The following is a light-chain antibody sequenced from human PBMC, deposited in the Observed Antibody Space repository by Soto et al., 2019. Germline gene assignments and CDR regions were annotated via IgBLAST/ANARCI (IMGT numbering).Light chain of an antibody. V-gene: IGKV3-20*01. CDR3: HQYGRSPPT. Sequence: EIVLTQSPDTLSLSPGEGATLSCRASQSISSNFLAWYQQRPGQPPRLLMYAASSRATGIPDRFSGTGTGTDFTLTIRRLEPEEFAVFYCHQYGRSPPTFGPGTKVAIK. J-gene: IGKJ1*01. CDR1: QSISSNF. CDR2: AAS.